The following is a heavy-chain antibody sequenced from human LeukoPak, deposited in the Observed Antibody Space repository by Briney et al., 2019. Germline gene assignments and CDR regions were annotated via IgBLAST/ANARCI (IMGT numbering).Heavy chain of an antibody. Sequence: PSETLSLTCAVYGGSFSGYYWSWIRQPPGKGLEWIGEINHSGSTNYNPSLKSRVTISVDTSKNQFSLKLSSVTAADTAVYYCARRLAGIAARPNDYWGQGTLVTVSP. D-gene: IGHD6-6*01. J-gene: IGHJ4*02. CDR2: INHSGST. CDR1: GGSFSGYY. CDR3: ARRLAGIAARPNDY. V-gene: IGHV4-34*01.